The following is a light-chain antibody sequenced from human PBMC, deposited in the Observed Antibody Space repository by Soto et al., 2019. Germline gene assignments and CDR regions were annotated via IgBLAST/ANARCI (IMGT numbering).Light chain of an antibody. J-gene: IGLJ3*02. V-gene: IGLV2-14*01. CDR2: DVS. CDR1: SSDVGGYNY. Sequence: QSALTQPASVSGSPGQSITISCTGTSSDVGGYNYVSWYQQHPGKAPKLMIYDVSNRPSGVSNRFSGSKSGNTASLTTSGLQAEEEADYYCGSYTSSSTLGVFGGGTKVTVL. CDR3: GSYTSSSTLGV.